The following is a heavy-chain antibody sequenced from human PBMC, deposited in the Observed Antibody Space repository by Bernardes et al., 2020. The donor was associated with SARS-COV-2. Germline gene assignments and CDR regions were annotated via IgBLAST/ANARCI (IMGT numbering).Heavy chain of an antibody. D-gene: IGHD4-17*01. V-gene: IGHV2-70*11. J-gene: IGHJ4*02. CDR1: GFSLSTSGMC. CDR2: IDWDDDK. Sequence: VPTLLKPTQTLTLTCTFSGFSLSTSGMCVSWIRQPPGKALEWLARIDWDDDKYYSTSLKTRLTISKDTSKNQVVLTMTNMDPVDTATYYCARSYGGTRPFDYWGQGTLVTVSS. CDR3: ARSYGGTRPFDY.